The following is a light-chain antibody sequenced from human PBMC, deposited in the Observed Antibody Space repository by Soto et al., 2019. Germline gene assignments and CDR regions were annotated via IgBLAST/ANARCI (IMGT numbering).Light chain of an antibody. V-gene: IGKV3-15*01. Sequence: ELVLPQSPATLSVSPGVSVTLSCRASQSVTSNVAWYQQKPCQAPRLLIHAASPRATGIPARFSGSGSGTERTLAISSLQSEDFAVYYCQQYIDWPPTFTFGQGTKLEIK. CDR3: QQYIDWPPTFT. CDR2: AAS. J-gene: IGKJ2*01. CDR1: QSVTSN.